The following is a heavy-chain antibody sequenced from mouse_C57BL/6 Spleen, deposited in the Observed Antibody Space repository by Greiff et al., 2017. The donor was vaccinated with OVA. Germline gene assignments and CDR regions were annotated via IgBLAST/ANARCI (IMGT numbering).Heavy chain of an antibody. V-gene: IGHV1-54*01. Sequence: VQLQQSGAELVRPGTSVKVSCKASGYAFTNYLIEWVKQRPGQGLEWIGVINTGSGGTNYNEKFKGKATMTADKSSSTAYMQLSSLTSSDSAVYFWARSGDYYGSSYWYFDVWGTGTTVTVSS. CDR2: INTGSGGT. CDR1: GYAFTNYL. CDR3: ARSGDYYGSSYWYFDV. J-gene: IGHJ1*03. D-gene: IGHD1-1*01.